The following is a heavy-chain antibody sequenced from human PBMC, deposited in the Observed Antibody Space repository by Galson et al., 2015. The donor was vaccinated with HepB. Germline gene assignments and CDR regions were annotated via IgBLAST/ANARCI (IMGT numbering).Heavy chain of an antibody. V-gene: IGHV3-49*03. CDR1: GFNFGDYG. D-gene: IGHD2-21*02. CDR3: TSPPTPYCGGDCYSAAPRY. J-gene: IGHJ4*02. Sequence: SLRLSCAVSGFNFGDYGMNWFRQAPGKGLEWVGFIRSKAYGGTTEYAASVRGKFSFSRDDSKSIAYLQMNSLTTEDTAVYYCTSPPTPYCGGDCYSAAPRYWGQGTLVTVSS. CDR2: IRSKAYGGTT.